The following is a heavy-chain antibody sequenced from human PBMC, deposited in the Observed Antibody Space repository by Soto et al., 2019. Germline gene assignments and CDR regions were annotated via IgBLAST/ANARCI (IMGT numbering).Heavy chain of an antibody. J-gene: IGHJ6*02. V-gene: IGHV1-18*01. Sequence: QVQLVQSGGEVKKPGASVKVSCKTSGYSFTTYGISWVRQAPGQGLKWMGWISAYNGNTNYAQKLQDRVTMTTDTSTSTAYMELRSLRSDDTAVYYCAREGPAPYYYYGMDVWGQGSTVTVSS. CDR3: AREGPAPYYYYGMDV. CDR1: GYSFTTYG. CDR2: ISAYNGNT.